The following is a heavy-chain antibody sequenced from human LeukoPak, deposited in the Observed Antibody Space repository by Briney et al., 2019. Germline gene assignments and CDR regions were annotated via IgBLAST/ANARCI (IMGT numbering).Heavy chain of an antibody. D-gene: IGHD3-22*01. CDR1: GFTFSTYA. J-gene: IGHJ6*02. Sequence: GGSLRLSCAASGFTFSTYAMSWVRQAPGKGLEWVSAINGNGGSTYYADSVKGRFTISRDNSRNTLSLQMISLRAEDTAVYYCASEVFGSSGYYLPLSLGMDVWGQGTTVTVSS. CDR3: ASEVFGSSGYYLPLSLGMDV. CDR2: INGNGGST. V-gene: IGHV3-23*01.